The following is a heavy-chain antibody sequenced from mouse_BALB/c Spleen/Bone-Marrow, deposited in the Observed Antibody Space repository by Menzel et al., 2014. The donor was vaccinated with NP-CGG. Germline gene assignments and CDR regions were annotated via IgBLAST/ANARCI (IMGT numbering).Heavy chain of an antibody. J-gene: IGHJ2*01. D-gene: IGHD1-1*01. CDR3: TRETAIVADFDY. V-gene: IGHV3-1*02. CDR1: AYSITSGYG. Sequence: EVKLVESGPDLVKPSQSVSLTCTVTAYSITSGYGWHWIRQFPGNRLEWMGYIHYSGNTDYNPSLKSRISITRDTSKNQFFLQLNSQTTEDTATYYCTRETAIVADFDYWGQGTTLTVSS. CDR2: IHYSGNT.